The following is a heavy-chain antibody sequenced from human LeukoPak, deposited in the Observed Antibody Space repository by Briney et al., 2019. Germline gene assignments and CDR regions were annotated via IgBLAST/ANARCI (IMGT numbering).Heavy chain of an antibody. Sequence: ESLKISCKGSGYRFTTYWIGWVRQMPGKGLEWMGIIFPGDSDTTYSSSFQGQVTISADKSINTAYLQWSSLKASDTAMYYCATSESQTKFDYWGQGTLVTVSS. CDR3: ATSESQTKFDY. V-gene: IGHV5-51*01. CDR1: GYRFTTYW. D-gene: IGHD1/OR15-1a*01. CDR2: IFPGDSDT. J-gene: IGHJ4*02.